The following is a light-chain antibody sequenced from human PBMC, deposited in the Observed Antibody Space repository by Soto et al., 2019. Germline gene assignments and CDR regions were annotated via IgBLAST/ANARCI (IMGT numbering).Light chain of an antibody. V-gene: IGLV3-1*01. Sequence: SYELTQPPSVSVSPGQTASITCSGDKLGEKYACWYQQKPGQSPVLVIYQDSKRPSGIPERFSGSNSGNTATLTISGTQAMDEADYYCQAWDSSPLFGGGTKLTVL. CDR2: QDS. CDR3: QAWDSSPL. J-gene: IGLJ2*01. CDR1: KLGEKY.